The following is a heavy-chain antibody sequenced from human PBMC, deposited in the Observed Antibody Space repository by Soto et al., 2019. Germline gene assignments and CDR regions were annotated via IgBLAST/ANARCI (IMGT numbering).Heavy chain of an antibody. J-gene: IGHJ5*02. Sequence: ASVEVSCKESRYTFTSYYRHWVRQDPGQGLEWMGIINPSGGSTSYAQKFQGRVTMTRDTSTSTVYMELSSLRSEDTAVYYCARGNYDSSGYYVWFDPWGQGTLVTVSS. V-gene: IGHV1-46*01. D-gene: IGHD3-22*01. CDR3: ARGNYDSSGYYVWFDP. CDR1: RYTFTSYY. CDR2: INPSGGST.